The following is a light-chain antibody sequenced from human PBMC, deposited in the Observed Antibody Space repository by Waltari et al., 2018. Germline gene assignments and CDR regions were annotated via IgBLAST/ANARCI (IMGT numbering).Light chain of an antibody. CDR3: SSYAGSNNFVV. V-gene: IGLV2-8*01. J-gene: IGLJ2*01. CDR1: SSDVGGYNY. CDR2: EVS. Sequence: QSALTQPPSASGSPGQSVTISCTGTSSDVGGYNYVSWYQQHPGRAPKLVIYEVSKRPAGAPDRFPGSKSGNTASLTVSGLQAEDEADFYCSSYAGSNNFVVFGGGTKLTVL.